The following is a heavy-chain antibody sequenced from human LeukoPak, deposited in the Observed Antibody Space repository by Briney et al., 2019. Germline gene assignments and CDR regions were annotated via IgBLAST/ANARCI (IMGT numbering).Heavy chain of an antibody. Sequence: PGGSLRLSCAASGFTFSTYTMNWVRQAPGKGLEWVSYITTTSKTKLYADSVRGRFTISRDNAKNSLYLQMNSLTAEDTAVYYCARWDSLGSGVDCWGQGTLVTVSS. D-gene: IGHD3-10*01. CDR2: ITTTSKTK. CDR1: GFTFSTYT. V-gene: IGHV3-48*01. J-gene: IGHJ4*02. CDR3: ARWDSLGSGVDC.